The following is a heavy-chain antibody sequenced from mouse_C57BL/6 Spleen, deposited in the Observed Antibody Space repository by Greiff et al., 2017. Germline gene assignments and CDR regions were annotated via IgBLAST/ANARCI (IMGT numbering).Heavy chain of an antibody. CDR2: IWSGGST. J-gene: IGHJ3*01. Sequence: QVQLKESGPGLVQPSQSLSITCTVSGFSLTSYGVHWVRQSPGKGLEWLGVIWSGGSTDYNAAFISRLSISKDNSKSQVFFKMNSLQADDTAIYYCARDDGYPFAYWGQGTLVTVSA. D-gene: IGHD2-3*01. CDR3: ARDDGYPFAY. V-gene: IGHV2-2*01. CDR1: GFSLTSYG.